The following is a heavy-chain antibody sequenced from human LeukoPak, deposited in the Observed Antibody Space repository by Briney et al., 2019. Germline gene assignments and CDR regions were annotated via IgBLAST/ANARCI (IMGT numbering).Heavy chain of an antibody. Sequence: ASVKVSCKASGYTFTGYHMHWVRQAPGQGLGWMGWINPKSGGTNYTQKFQGRVTMTRDTAISTAYMELRRLTSDDTAVYYCARGWAFDFAGYYFALGYWGQGTQVTVSS. V-gene: IGHV1-2*02. CDR2: INPKSGGT. CDR3: ARGWAFDFAGYYFALGY. D-gene: IGHD3-22*01. CDR1: GYTFTGYH. J-gene: IGHJ4*02.